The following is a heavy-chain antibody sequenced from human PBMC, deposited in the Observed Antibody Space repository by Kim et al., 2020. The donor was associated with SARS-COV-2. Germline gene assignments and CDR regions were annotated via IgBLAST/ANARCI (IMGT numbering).Heavy chain of an antibody. CDR1: GFTFSSYG. Sequence: GGSLRLSCAASGFTFSSYGMHWVRQAPGKGLELVAVISYDGSNKYYADSVKGRFTISRDNSRNTLYLQMNSLGAEDTAVYYCTRARSAYCGGVCYFGDYWGQGTLVTVSS. V-gene: IGHV3-30*03. CDR2: ISYDGSNK. D-gene: IGHD2-21*02. CDR3: TRARSAYCGGVCYFGDY. J-gene: IGHJ4*02.